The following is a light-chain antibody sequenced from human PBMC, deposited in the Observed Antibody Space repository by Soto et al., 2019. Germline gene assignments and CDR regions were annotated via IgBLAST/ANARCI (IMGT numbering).Light chain of an antibody. J-gene: IGKJ1*01. CDR2: DTS. CDR1: QSVSSY. Sequence: EIVLTQSPATLSLSPGERATLSCRASQSVSSYLAWYQQKPGQAPRLLMYDTSNRAPGIPARFSGSGSRTASTLTISRLEPEDFAVYFCQQRSNFLSSFGQGTK. CDR3: QQRSNFLSS. V-gene: IGKV3-11*01.